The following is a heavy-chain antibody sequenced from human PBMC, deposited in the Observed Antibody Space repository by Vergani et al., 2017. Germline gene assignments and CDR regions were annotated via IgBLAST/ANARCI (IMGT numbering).Heavy chain of an antibody. CDR1: GGSISRGSYY. J-gene: IGHJ6*02. CDR3: ARDPLYSTTWPFRLLDMDV. D-gene: IGHD6-13*01. CDR2: FYTGGGT. V-gene: IGHV4-61*02. Sequence: QVQLQESGPGLVRPSQTLSLTCTVSGGSISRGSYYWSWFRQPAGKGLEWIGRFYTGGGTSYNPSLKRRVTISVDTSKNQFSLQLSPVTAADTAVYYCARDPLYSTTWPFRLLDMDVWGQGTTVTVSS.